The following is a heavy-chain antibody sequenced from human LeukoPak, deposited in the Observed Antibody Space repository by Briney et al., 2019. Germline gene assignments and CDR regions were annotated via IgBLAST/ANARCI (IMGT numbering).Heavy chain of an antibody. CDR2: IGGSTGKT. Sequence: GGSLRLSCAVSGFALSSYAVSWVRQAPGRGLEWVSFIGGSTGKTYYADSVKGRFTIFRDISKNMLYLQMNSLRAEDMALYYCAKERYYYGSGSRMDFDYWGQGTLVTVSS. CDR3: AKERYYYGSGSRMDFDY. V-gene: IGHV3-23*01. J-gene: IGHJ4*02. D-gene: IGHD3-10*01. CDR1: GFALSSYA.